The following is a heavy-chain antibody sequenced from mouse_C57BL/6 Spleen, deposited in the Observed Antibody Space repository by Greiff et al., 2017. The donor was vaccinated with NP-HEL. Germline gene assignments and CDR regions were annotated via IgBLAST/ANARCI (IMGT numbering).Heavy chain of an antibody. CDR2: ISYDGSN. D-gene: IGHD2-4*01. Sequence: ESGPGLVKPSQSLSLTCSVTGYSITSGYYWNWIRQFPGNKLEWMGYISYDGSNNYNPSLKNRISITRDTSKNQFFLKLNSVTTEDTATYYCARYDSYWYFDVWGTGTTVTVSS. CDR3: ARYDSYWYFDV. V-gene: IGHV3-6*01. CDR1: GYSITSGYY. J-gene: IGHJ1*03.